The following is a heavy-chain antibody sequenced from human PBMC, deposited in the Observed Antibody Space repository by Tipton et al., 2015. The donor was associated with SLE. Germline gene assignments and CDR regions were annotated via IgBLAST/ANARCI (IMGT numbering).Heavy chain of an antibody. D-gene: IGHD1-1*01. CDR2: INSDGSST. CDR1: GFTFSTYW. CDR3: AVERRAKY. J-gene: IGHJ4*02. V-gene: IGHV3-74*01. Sequence: AVSGFTFSTYWMHWVRQAPGKGLVWVSRINSDGSSTNYADSVKGRFTVSRDNAKNSLSLQMNSLRAEDTAVYYCAVERRAKYWGQGTPVTVSS.